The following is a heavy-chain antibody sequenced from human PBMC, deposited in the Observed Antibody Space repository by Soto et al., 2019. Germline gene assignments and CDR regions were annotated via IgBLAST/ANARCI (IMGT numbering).Heavy chain of an antibody. V-gene: IGHV3-33*01. J-gene: IGHJ6*02. D-gene: IGHD5-12*01. CDR1: GFTFSSYG. CDR2: IWYDGSNK. CDR3: ARGPYPIVATRMEV. Sequence: QVQLVESGGGVVQPGRSLRLSCAASGFTFSSYGMHWVRQAPGKGLEWVAVIWYDGSNKYYADSVKGRFTISRDNSKNTLYLQMNSLRAEDTAVYYCARGPYPIVATRMEVWGQGTTVTVSS.